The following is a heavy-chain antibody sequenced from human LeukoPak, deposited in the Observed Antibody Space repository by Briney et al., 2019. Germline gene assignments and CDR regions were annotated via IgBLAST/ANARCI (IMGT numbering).Heavy chain of an antibody. D-gene: IGHD5-12*01. CDR2: INHSGST. CDR1: GGSFSGYY. CDR3: ARARGVRGWFDP. V-gene: IGHV4-34*01. Sequence: SETLSLTCAVYGGSFSGYYWSRIRQPPGKGLEWIGEINHSGSTNYNPSLKSRVTISVDTSKNQFSLKLSSVTAADTAVYYCARARGVRGWFDPWGQGTLVTVSS. J-gene: IGHJ5*02.